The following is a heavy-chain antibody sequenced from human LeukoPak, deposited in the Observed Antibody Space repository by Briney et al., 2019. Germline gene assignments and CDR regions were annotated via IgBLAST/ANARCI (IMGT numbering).Heavy chain of an antibody. CDR3: ARETYGMDV. Sequence: PGGSLRLSCAASGFTFSSYSMNWVRQAPGKGLEWVSVIYSDGSTYYADSVKGRFTVSRDNSKNTLYLQMNDLRAEDTAVYYCARETYGMDVWGQGTAVTVSS. CDR1: GFTFSSYS. J-gene: IGHJ6*02. CDR2: IYSDGST. V-gene: IGHV3-53*01.